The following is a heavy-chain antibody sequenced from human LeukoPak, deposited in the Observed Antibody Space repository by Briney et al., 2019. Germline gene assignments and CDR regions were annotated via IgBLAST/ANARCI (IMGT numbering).Heavy chain of an antibody. Sequence: ASVKVSCKPSGYTLTNHDINWVRQATGQGVEGMGWMNPNSGDTGYAQKFQGRVTMTRDTSINTAYMELSSLTSEDTAVYYCARAGGDYGDYYHYYYYMDVWGSGTTVTVSS. D-gene: IGHD4-17*01. J-gene: IGHJ6*03. CDR3: ARAGGDYGDYYHYYYYMDV. CDR2: MNPNSGDT. V-gene: IGHV1-8*02. CDR1: GYTLTNHD.